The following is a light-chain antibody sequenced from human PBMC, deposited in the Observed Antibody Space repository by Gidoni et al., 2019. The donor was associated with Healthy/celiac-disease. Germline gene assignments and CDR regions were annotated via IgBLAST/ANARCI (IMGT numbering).Light chain of an antibody. Sequence: EIVITQSPATLSVSPGERATFSCTASQSVSSNLAWYQQKPGQAPKLLIYGASTRATGIPARFSGSGSGTEFTLTISSLQSEDFAVYYCQQYDNWPPYTFGQGTKLEIK. CDR2: GAS. V-gene: IGKV3-15*01. CDR1: QSVSSN. CDR3: QQYDNWPPYT. J-gene: IGKJ2*01.